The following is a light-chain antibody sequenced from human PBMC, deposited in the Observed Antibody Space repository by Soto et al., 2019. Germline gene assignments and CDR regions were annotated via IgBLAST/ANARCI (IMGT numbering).Light chain of an antibody. V-gene: IGLV2-14*01. CDR2: EVS. J-gene: IGLJ1*01. CDR3: SSYTSSSTLLV. CDR1: SSVVGGYNY. Sequence: QSALTQPASVSGSPGQSITISCTGTSSVVGGYNYVSWYQQHPGKAPKLMIYEVSNRPSGVSNRFSGPKSGNTASLTISGLQAEDEADYYCSSYTSSSTLLVFGTGTKVTVL.